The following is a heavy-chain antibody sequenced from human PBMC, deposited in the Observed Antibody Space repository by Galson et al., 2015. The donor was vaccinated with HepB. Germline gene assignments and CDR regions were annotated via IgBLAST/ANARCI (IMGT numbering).Heavy chain of an antibody. CDR1: GFTFDDYG. CDR3: ARVGGVSIAARPLFY. Sequence: SLRLSCAASGFTFDDYGMSWVRQAPGKGLEWVSGINWNGGSTGYADSVKGRFTISRDNAKNSLYLQMNSLRAEDTALYHCARVGGVSIAARPLFYWGQGTLVTVSS. J-gene: IGHJ4*02. D-gene: IGHD6-6*01. V-gene: IGHV3-20*01. CDR2: INWNGGST.